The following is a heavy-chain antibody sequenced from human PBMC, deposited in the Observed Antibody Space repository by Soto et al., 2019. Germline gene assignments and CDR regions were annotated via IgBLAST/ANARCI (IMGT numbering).Heavy chain of an antibody. CDR1: GFTFSSYW. V-gene: IGHV3-74*01. CDR3: ARGGGCSGGSCYPLYYGLDV. Sequence: EVQLVESGGGLVQPGGSLRLSCAASGFTFSSYWMLWVRQAPGKGLVWVSRINSDGSSTSYADSVKGRFTISRDNAKNTLYLQMNSQRAEDTAVYYCARGGGCSGGSCYPLYYGLDVWGQGTTVTVSS. J-gene: IGHJ6*02. CDR2: INSDGSST. D-gene: IGHD2-15*01.